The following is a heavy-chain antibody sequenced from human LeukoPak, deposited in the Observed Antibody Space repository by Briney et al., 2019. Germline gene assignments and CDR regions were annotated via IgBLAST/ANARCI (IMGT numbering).Heavy chain of an antibody. CDR3: ANARDGYNLLDY. J-gene: IGHJ4*02. D-gene: IGHD5-24*01. Sequence: GGSLRLSCAASGITFSTYVMTWVRQAPGKGLEWVSAISGSGDSSYYADSVKGRFTISRDNSKNTLYLQMNSLRAEDTAVYCCANARDGYNLLDYWGQGTLVTVSS. CDR1: GITFSTYV. CDR2: ISGSGDSS. V-gene: IGHV3-23*01.